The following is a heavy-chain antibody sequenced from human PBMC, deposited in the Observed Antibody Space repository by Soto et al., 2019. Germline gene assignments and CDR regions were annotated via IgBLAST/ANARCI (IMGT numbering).Heavy chain of an antibody. D-gene: IGHD3-3*01. J-gene: IGHJ5*02. CDR2: IYYSGST. V-gene: IGHV4-39*01. Sequence: QLQLQESGPGLVKPSETLSLTCTVSGGSISSSSYYWGWIRQPPGKGLEWIGSIYYSGSTYYNPSLKSRVTISVDTSKNQFSLKLSSVTAADTAVYYCARRYDFWSGYLGHTNWFDPWGQGTLVTVSS. CDR1: GGSISSSSYY. CDR3: ARRYDFWSGYLGHTNWFDP.